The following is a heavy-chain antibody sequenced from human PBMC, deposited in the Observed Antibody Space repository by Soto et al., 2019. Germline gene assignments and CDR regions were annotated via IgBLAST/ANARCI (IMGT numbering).Heavy chain of an antibody. CDR1: GGSISSYY. J-gene: IGHJ3*02. CDR2: IYYSGST. Sequence: SETLSLTCTVSGGSISSYYWSWIRQPPGKGLEWIGYIYYSGSTNYNPSLKSRVTISVDTSKNQFSLKLSSVTAADTAVYYCARTDGGSAEAFDIWGQGTMVTVSS. CDR3: ARTDGGSAEAFDI. V-gene: IGHV4-59*01. D-gene: IGHD3-10*01.